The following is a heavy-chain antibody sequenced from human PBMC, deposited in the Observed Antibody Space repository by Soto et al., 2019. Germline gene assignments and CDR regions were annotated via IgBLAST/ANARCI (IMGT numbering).Heavy chain of an antibody. J-gene: IGHJ3*02. CDR1: GGYISSSRYY. V-gene: IGHV4-39*01. CDR2: IYYSGST. CDR3: ARHHVHYDSTGVGPYAFDI. D-gene: IGHD3-22*01. Sequence: SDTVSLTCTVCGGYISSSRYYWGCIRQPPGKGLEWIGSIYYSGSTYYNPSLKSRVIISVDTSKNQFSLKLSSVTAADTAVYYCARHHVHYDSTGVGPYAFDIWGQGTMVTVSS.